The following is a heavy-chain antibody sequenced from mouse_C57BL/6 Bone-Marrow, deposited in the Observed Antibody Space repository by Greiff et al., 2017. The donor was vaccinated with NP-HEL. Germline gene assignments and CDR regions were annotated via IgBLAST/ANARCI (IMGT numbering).Heavy chain of an antibody. CDR3: ARSYYYGLFAY. J-gene: IGHJ3*01. D-gene: IGHD1-1*01. Sequence: EVQLVESGAELVRPGSSVKMSCKTSGYPFTSSGINWVKQRPGQGLDWIGYIYIGNGYTVYNEKFKGTATLTYDTSSSTAYMQLSSLTSEDSAIYFCARSYYYGLFAYWGQGTLVTVSA. V-gene: IGHV1-58*01. CDR2: IYIGNGYT. CDR1: GYPFTSSG.